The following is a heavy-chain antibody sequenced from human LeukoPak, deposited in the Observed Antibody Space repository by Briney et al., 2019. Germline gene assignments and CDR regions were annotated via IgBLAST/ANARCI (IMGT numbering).Heavy chain of an antibody. Sequence: PSETLSLTCTVSGGSISSSSYYWGWIRQPPGKGLEWIGSIYYSGSTYYNPSLKSRVTISVDTSKNQFSLKLSSVTAADTAVYYCARQIAAAGTIVDYWGQGTLVTVSS. V-gene: IGHV4-39*07. CDR1: GGSISSSSYY. CDR3: ARQIAAAGTIVDY. J-gene: IGHJ4*02. D-gene: IGHD6-13*01. CDR2: IYYSGST.